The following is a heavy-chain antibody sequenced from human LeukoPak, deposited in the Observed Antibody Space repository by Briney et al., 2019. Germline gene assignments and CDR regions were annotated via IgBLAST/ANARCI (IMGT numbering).Heavy chain of an antibody. CDR3: AKDTYDSSGYYGDAFDI. Sequence: GGSLRPSCAASGYTFSSYAMSWVRQAPGKGLEWVSAISGSGGSTYYADSVKGRFTISRDNSKNTLYLQMNRLRAEDTAVYYCAKDTYDSSGYYGDAFDIWGQRTMVTVSS. V-gene: IGHV3-23*01. CDR1: GYTFSSYA. J-gene: IGHJ3*02. CDR2: ISGSGGST. D-gene: IGHD3-22*01.